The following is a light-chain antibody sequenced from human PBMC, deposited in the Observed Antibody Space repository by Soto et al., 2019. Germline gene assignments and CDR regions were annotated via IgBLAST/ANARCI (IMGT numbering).Light chain of an antibody. Sequence: QSALTQPASVSGSPGQSIAISCTGTSSDVGGYNSVSWYQQHPGKAPKVMIYDVTNRPSGVSNRFSGSKSGNTASLTISGLQAEDEADYYCDSYTSSDTRVFGTGTKLTVL. V-gene: IGLV2-14*03. CDR2: DVT. CDR3: DSYTSSDTRV. CDR1: SSDVGGYNS. J-gene: IGLJ1*01.